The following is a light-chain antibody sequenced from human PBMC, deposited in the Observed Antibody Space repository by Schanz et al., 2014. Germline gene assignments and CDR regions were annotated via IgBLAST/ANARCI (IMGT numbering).Light chain of an antibody. J-gene: IGLJ3*02. CDR3: VLYMGSGIWV. Sequence: QTVVTQEPSFSVSPGGTVTLTCGLSSGSVSTTYYPGWYQQTPGQAPRTLIYTTNTRSSGVPDRFSGSILGNKAALTITEDKAVDVFDYYCVLYMGSGIWVFGGGTKLTVL. CDR1: SGSVSTTYY. CDR2: TTN. V-gene: IGLV8-61*01.